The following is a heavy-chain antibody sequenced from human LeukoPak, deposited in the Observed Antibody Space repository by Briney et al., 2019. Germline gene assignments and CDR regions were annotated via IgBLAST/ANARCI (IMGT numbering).Heavy chain of an antibody. V-gene: IGHV1-46*03. CDR2: INPSGAST. D-gene: IGHD4-17*01. CDR3: TRDGYYGVSYYFDY. Sequence: ASVKVSCKASGYMFTSYSMHWVRHAPGQGLEWMGIINPSGASTSYAQQFQGRVTMTRDTSTNTVYVELSSLRTADTAVYCCTRDGYYGVSYYFDYWGQGTLVTVSA. CDR1: GYMFTSYS. J-gene: IGHJ4*02.